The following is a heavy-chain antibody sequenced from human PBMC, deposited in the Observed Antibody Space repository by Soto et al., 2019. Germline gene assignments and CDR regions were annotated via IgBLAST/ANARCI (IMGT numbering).Heavy chain of an antibody. CDR3: ARAPGPPYFDY. CDR2: IYYSGST. V-gene: IGHV4-30-4*01. D-gene: IGHD3-10*01. J-gene: IGHJ4*02. Sequence: PAETLSLTCTVSGGSISSGDYYWVCIRQPPGKGLEWIGYIYYSGSTYYNPSLKSRVTISVDTSKNQFSLKLSSVTAADTAVYYCARAPGPPYFDYWGQGTLVTVSS. CDR1: GGSISSGDYY.